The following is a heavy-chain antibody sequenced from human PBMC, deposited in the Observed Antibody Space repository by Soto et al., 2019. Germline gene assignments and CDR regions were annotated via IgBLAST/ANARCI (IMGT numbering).Heavy chain of an antibody. J-gene: IGHJ6*02. CDR3: ARSQGSSTSLEIYYYYYYGMDV. V-gene: IGHV1-69*01. CDR2: IIPISDTT. Sequence: QVQLVQSGAEVKKPGSSVKVSCKASGGTFSSYAISWVRQAPGQGLEWMGGIIPISDTTNYAQKFQGRVTITADESTSTAYMELSSLRSADTAVYYGARSQGSSTSLEIYYYYYYGMDVWGQGTTFTVSS. CDR1: GGTFSSYA. D-gene: IGHD2-2*01.